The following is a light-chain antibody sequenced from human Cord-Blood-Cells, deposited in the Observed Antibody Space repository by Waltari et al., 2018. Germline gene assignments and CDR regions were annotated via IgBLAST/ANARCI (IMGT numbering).Light chain of an antibody. Sequence: QSVLTQPASVSGSPGQSITISCTGTSSDVGGSNYVSWYQQHPGKAPKLMIYDVSNRPSGVSNRFSGSKSGNTASLTISGLQADDEADYYCSSYTSSSTWVFGGGTKLTVL. J-gene: IGLJ3*02. V-gene: IGLV2-14*01. CDR3: SSYTSSSTWV. CDR2: DVS. CDR1: SSDVGGSNY.